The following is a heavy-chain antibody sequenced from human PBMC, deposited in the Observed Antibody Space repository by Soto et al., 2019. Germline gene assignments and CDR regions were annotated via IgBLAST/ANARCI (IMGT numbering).Heavy chain of an antibody. CDR1: GFTFSSYW. CDR2: IKQDGSEK. V-gene: IGHV3-7*01. Sequence: LRLSCAASGFTFSSYWMSWVRQAPGKGLEWVANIKQDGSEKYYVDSVKGRFTISRDNAKNSLYLQMNSLRAEDTAVYYCARGPTLYYYDSSGYYQFDYWGQGTLVTVSS. CDR3: ARGPTLYYYDSSGYYQFDY. D-gene: IGHD3-22*01. J-gene: IGHJ4*02.